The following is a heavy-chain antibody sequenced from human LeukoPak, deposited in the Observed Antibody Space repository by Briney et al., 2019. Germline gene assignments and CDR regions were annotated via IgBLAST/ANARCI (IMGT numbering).Heavy chain of an antibody. J-gene: IGHJ3*02. D-gene: IGHD1-20*01. CDR3: ATDPYNWIGDAFDI. CDR1: GFTFDDYA. Sequence: PGRSLRLSCAASGFTFDDYAMHWVRQAPGKGLEWVSGISWNSGSIGYADSVKGRFTISRDNSKNTLYLQMNSLRAEDTAVYYCATDPYNWIGDAFDIWGQGAMVTVSS. CDR2: ISWNSGSI. V-gene: IGHV3-9*01.